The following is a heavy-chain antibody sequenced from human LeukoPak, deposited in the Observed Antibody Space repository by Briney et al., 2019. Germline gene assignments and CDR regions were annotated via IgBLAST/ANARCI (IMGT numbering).Heavy chain of an antibody. V-gene: IGHV3-30*02. CDR3: AKSPIIVVVPAAELDY. CDR1: GFTFSSYG. Sequence: GGSLRLSCAASGFTFSSYGMHWVRQAPGKGLEWVAFIRYDGSNKYYADSVKGRFTISRDNSENTLYLQMNSLRAEDTAVYYCAKSPIIVVVPAAELDYWGQGILVTVSS. D-gene: IGHD2-2*01. CDR2: IRYDGSNK. J-gene: IGHJ4*02.